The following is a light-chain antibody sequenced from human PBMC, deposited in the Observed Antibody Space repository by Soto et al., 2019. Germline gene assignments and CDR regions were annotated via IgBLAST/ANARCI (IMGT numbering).Light chain of an antibody. J-gene: IGLJ1*01. CDR3: SSYAGSNNYV. V-gene: IGLV2-8*01. CDR1: SSDVGGYKY. CDR2: EVS. Sequence: QSVLTQPASVSGSPGQSITISCTGTSSDVGGYKYVSWYQQHPDKAPKLMIYEVSKRPSGVPDRFSGSKSGNTASLTVSGLQDEDEADYYCSSYAGSNNYVFGTGTKVTVL.